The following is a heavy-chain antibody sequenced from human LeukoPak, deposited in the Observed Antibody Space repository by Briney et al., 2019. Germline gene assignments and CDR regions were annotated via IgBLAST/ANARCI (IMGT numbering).Heavy chain of an antibody. J-gene: IGHJ3*02. D-gene: IGHD6-25*01. CDR1: GYTFTGYY. CDR3: AVECSSEHDAFDI. Sequence: ASVKVSCKSSGYTFTGYYMHWVRQAPGQGLEWMGWINPNSGGTNYAQKFQGRVTMTRDTSISTAYMELSRLRSDDTAVYYCAVECSSEHDAFDIWGQGTMVTVSS. CDR2: INPNSGGT. V-gene: IGHV1-2*02.